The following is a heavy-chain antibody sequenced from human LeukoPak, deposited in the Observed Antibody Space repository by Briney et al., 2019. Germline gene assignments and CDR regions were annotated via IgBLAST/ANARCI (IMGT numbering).Heavy chain of an antibody. D-gene: IGHD7-27*01. V-gene: IGHV1-69*13. CDR2: IIPIIGTA. J-gene: IGHJ4*02. Sequence: SVKVSCKASGYTFTSYAISWVRQAPGQGLEWMGGIIPIIGTANYAQKFQGRVTITADESTSTAYMELSSLRSEDTAVYYCAGGQTPLGIFDYWGQGTLVTVSS. CDR3: AGGQTPLGIFDY. CDR1: GYTFTSYA.